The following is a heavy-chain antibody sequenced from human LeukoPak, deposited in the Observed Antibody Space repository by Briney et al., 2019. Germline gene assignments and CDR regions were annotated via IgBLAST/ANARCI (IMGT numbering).Heavy chain of an antibody. CDR2: IYTSGST. V-gene: IGHV4-4*07. D-gene: IGHD4-17*01. J-gene: IGHJ5*02. Sequence: SETLSLTCTVSGGSISSYSWSWIRQPAGKGLEWIGRIYTSGSTNYNPSLKSRVTMSVDTSKNQFSLKLSSVTAADTAVYYCARENGYYGDYDCWFDPWGQGTLVTVSS. CDR1: GGSISSYS. CDR3: ARENGYYGDYDCWFDP.